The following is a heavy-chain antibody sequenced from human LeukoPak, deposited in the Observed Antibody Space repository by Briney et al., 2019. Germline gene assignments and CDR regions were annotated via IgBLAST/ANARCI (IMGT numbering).Heavy chain of an antibody. Sequence: ASVKVSCKASGYTFTGYYMHWVRQAPGQGLEWMGWINPNSGGTNYAQKFQGRVTMTRDTSISTAYMELSRLRSDDTAVYYCARITVSSGYPIFDYWGQETLVTVSS. CDR1: GYTFTGYY. CDR3: ARITVSSGYPIFDY. CDR2: INPNSGGT. D-gene: IGHD3-22*01. V-gene: IGHV1-2*02. J-gene: IGHJ4*02.